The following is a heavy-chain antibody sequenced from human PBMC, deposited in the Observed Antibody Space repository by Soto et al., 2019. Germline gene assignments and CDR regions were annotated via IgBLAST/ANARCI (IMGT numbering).Heavy chain of an antibody. D-gene: IGHD6-25*01. Sequence: PSETLSLTCTVSGGSISSYYWSWIRQPPGKGLEWIGYIYYSGSTNYNPSLKSRVTISVDTSKNQFSLKLSSVTAADTAVYYCARVGLNVFRAANDSYNWFEPWGQGTLVTVSS. CDR2: IYYSGST. V-gene: IGHV4-59*01. CDR1: GGSISSYY. CDR3: ARVGLNVFRAANDSYNWFEP. J-gene: IGHJ5*02.